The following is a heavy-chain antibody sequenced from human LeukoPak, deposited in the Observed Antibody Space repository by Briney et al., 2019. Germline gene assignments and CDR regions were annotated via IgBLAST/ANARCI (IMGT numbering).Heavy chain of an antibody. V-gene: IGHV4-34*01. Sequence: SETLSLTCAVYGGSFSGYYWSWIRQPPGKGLEWIGEINHSGSTNYNPSLKSRVTISVDTSKNQFSLKLSSVTAADTAVYYCARLRLYYYGSGSSIPYWGQGTLVTVSS. CDR2: INHSGST. J-gene: IGHJ4*02. D-gene: IGHD3-10*01. CDR1: GGSFSGYY. CDR3: ARLRLYYYGSGSSIPY.